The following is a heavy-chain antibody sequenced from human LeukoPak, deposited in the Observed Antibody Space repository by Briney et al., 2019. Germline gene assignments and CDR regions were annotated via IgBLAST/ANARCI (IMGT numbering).Heavy chain of an antibody. V-gene: IGHV3-30*03. CDR2: ISCDGSNK. CDR3: ARDSNVVVVVAATPGYFDY. D-gene: IGHD2-15*01. CDR1: GFTFSSYG. Sequence: GGSLRLSCAASGFTFSSYGMHWVRQAPGKGLEWVAVISCDGSNKYYADSVKGRFTISRDNSKNTLYLQMNSLRAEDTAVYYCARDSNVVVVVAATPGYFDYWGQGTLVTVSS. J-gene: IGHJ4*02.